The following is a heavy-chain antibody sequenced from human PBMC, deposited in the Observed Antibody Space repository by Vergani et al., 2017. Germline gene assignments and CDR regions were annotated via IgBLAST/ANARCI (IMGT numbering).Heavy chain of an antibody. CDR1: GGSISSSSYY. D-gene: IGHD5-12*01. V-gene: IGHV4-39*01. CDR3: ARVVDIVATLSWYFDL. Sequence: QLQLQESGPGLVKPSETLSLTCTVSGGSISSSSYYWGWIRQPPGKGLEWIGSIYYSGSTYYNPSLKSRVTISVDTSKNQFSLKLSSVTAADTAVYYCARVVDIVATLSWYFDLWGRGTLVTVSS. CDR2: IYYSGST. J-gene: IGHJ2*01.